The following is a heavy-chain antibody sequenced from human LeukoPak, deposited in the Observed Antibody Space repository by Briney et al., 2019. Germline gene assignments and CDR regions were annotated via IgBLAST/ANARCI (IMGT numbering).Heavy chain of an antibody. J-gene: IGHJ4*02. D-gene: IGHD4-17*01. V-gene: IGHV4-39*01. Sequence: WVRQPPGKGLEWIGSIYYSGSTYYNPSLKSRVTISVDTSKNQFSLKLSSVTAADTAVYYCARLAVTTTANVIDYWGQGTLVTVSS. CDR2: IYYSGST. CDR3: ARLAVTTTANVIDY.